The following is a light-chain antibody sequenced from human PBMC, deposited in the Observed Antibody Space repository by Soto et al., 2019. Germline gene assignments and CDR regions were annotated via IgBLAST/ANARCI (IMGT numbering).Light chain of an antibody. CDR2: GAS. CDR3: QQYGRSPGLFT. Sequence: EIVMTQSPATLSVSPGERATLSCRASQSVSSNLAWYQQKPGQAPRPLIYGASSRATGIPDRFSGSGSATDFTLTISRLEPEDFAVYYCQQYGRSPGLFTFGPGTKVDIK. CDR1: QSVSSN. J-gene: IGKJ3*01. V-gene: IGKV3-20*01.